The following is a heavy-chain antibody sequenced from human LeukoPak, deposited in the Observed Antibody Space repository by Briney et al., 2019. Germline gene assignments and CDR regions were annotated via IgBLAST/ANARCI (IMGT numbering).Heavy chain of an antibody. Sequence: ASVKVSCKASGYTFTSYDINWVRQATGQGLEWMGRMNPNSGNTGYAQKFQGRVTITRNTSISTAYMELSSLRSEDTAVYYCAIGYSGYDYYNYWGQGTLVTVSS. CDR1: GYTFTSYD. D-gene: IGHD5-12*01. J-gene: IGHJ4*02. V-gene: IGHV1-8*03. CDR3: AIGYSGYDYYNY. CDR2: MNPNSGNT.